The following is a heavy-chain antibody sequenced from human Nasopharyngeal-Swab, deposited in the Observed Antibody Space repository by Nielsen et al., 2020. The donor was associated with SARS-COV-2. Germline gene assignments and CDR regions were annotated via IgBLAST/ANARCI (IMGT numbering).Heavy chain of an antibody. D-gene: IGHD3-22*01. CDR3: ARVAPLTGSSGYYYYGMDV. J-gene: IGHJ6*02. CDR2: IWYDGSNK. V-gene: IGHV3-33*01. Sequence: VRQAPGKGLVWGAVIWYDGSNKYYADSVKGRFTISRDNSKNTLYLQMNSLRAEDTAVYYCARVAPLTGSSGYYYYGMDVWGQGTTVTVSS.